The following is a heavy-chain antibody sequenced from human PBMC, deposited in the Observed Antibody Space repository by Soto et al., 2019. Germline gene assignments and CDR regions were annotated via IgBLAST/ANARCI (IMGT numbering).Heavy chain of an antibody. J-gene: IGHJ4*02. Sequence: QVQLVESGGGVVQPGRSLRLSCAASGFTFSSYGMHWVRQAPGKGLEWVAVISYDGSNKYYADSVKGRFTISRDNSKNTLYLQMNSLRAEDTAVYYCSCRTGGLDYWGQVTLVTVSS. CDR2: ISYDGSNK. CDR3: SCRTGGLDY. V-gene: IGHV3-30*03. CDR1: GFTFSSYG. D-gene: IGHD1-1*01.